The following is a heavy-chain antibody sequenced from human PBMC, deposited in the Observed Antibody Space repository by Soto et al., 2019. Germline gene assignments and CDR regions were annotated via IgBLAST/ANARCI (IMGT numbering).Heavy chain of an antibody. CDR3: ARYSRRFTMIGKSSVYGMDV. D-gene: IGHD3-22*01. CDR1: GGSFSGYY. J-gene: IGHJ6*02. V-gene: IGHV4-34*01. CDR2: ITHSGST. Sequence: SETLSLTCAVHGGSFSGYYWSWLRQPPGRGLEWIGEITHSGSTNYNPSLKSRVTISIDTTKNQFSLKLNSVTAADTSVYYCARYSRRFTMIGKSSVYGMDVWGQGTTVTVSS.